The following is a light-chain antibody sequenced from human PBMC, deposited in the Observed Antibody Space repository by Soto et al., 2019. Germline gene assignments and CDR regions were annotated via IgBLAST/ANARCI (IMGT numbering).Light chain of an antibody. CDR2: DVT. CDR3: SSYSSSSSYV. Sequence: QSALTQPASVSGSPGQSITISCTGTSSDVGGYKYVSWYQQHPDKAPKLIIYDVTNRPSGISNRFSGSKSGNTAFLTISGLQAADEADYYCSSYSSSSSYVFGTGTKLAVL. V-gene: IGLV2-14*01. J-gene: IGLJ1*01. CDR1: SSDVGGYKY.